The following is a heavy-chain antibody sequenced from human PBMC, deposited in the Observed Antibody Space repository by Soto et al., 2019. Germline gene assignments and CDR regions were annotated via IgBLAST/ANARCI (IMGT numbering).Heavy chain of an antibody. CDR1: GFTFSSYA. CDR2: ISGSGGTR. CDR3: AKDLGDYLYYGMDV. Sequence: GGSLRLSCAASGFTFSSYAMNWVRQAPGKGLEWVSIISGSGGTRYHADSVKGRFTISRDNSKNTLYLQMNSLRAEDTAVYSCAKDLGDYLYYGMDVWGQGTTVTVSS. J-gene: IGHJ6*02. V-gene: IGHV3-23*01. D-gene: IGHD3-16*01.